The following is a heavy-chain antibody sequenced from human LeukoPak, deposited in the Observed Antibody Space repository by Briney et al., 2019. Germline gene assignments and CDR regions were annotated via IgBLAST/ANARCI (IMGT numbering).Heavy chain of an antibody. J-gene: IGHJ3*02. CDR3: ATLPGHRRRASRGTFDI. D-gene: IGHD2-15*01. V-gene: IGHV1-24*01. CDR1: GYTLTELS. CDR2: FDPEDGKT. Sequence: ASVKVSCKVSGYTLTELSMHWVRQAPGKGLEWMGGFDPEDGKTIYAQKFQGRVTMTEDTSTDTAYMELSSLRSDDTDVYFCATLPGHRRRASRGTFDIWGQGTMVTVSS.